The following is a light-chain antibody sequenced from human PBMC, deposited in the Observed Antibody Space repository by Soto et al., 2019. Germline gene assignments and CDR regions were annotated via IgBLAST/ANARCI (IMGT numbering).Light chain of an antibody. CDR2: DAS. CDR3: QQEGSAPRT. V-gene: IGKV3-20*01. J-gene: IGKJ1*01. CDR1: QSVSNNY. Sequence: VLTQSPGTLSLSPGDRATLSCRASQSVSNNYLAWYQQKPGQAPRLLIYDASGRATGIPDRFSGSGSGTDFTLTISRLEPEDFAVYCCQQEGSAPRTGGQGTKVDIK.